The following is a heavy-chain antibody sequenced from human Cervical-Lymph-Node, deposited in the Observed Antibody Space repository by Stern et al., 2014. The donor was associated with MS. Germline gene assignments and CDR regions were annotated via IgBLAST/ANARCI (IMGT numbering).Heavy chain of an antibody. CDR3: ARVPPGYGSNSFFDY. CDR1: GFTVSSTY. CDR2: IFSGGAT. Sequence: EVQLVESGGGLIQPGGSLRLSCAPSGFTVSSTYMSWVRQAPGRGLEWVSIIFSGGATAYAVSVKGRFTISRDNSRNTLYLQMNSLRAEDSAFYYCARVPPGYGSNSFFDYWGQGNLVTVSS. J-gene: IGHJ4*02. V-gene: IGHV3-53*01. D-gene: IGHD4-23*01.